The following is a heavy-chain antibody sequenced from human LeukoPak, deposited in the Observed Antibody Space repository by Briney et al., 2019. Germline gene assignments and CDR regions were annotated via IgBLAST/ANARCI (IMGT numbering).Heavy chain of an antibody. CDR2: ISSSSSYI. V-gene: IGHV3-21*01. CDR3: ARDWGAYYYESGTLSHFDY. D-gene: IGHD3-10*01. J-gene: IGHJ4*02. Sequence: PGGSLRLSCAASGFTFSSYSMNWVRQAPGKGLEWVSSISSSSSYIYYADSVKGRFTISRDNAKNSLYLQMNSLRAEDTAVYYCARDWGAYYYESGTLSHFDYWGQGTLVTVSS. CDR1: GFTFSSYS.